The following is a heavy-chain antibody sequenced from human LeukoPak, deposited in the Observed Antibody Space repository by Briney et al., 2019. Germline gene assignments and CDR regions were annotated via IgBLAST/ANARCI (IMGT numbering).Heavy chain of an antibody. J-gene: IGHJ4*02. CDR3: AVLSGYYDGY. CDR2: INPNSVGT. V-gene: IGHV1-2*02. CDR1: GYTFTGYY. Sequence: ASVKVSCKASGYTFTGYYMHRARQAPGQGLEWMGWINPNSVGTNYAQKFKCRVTMTRDTSISTAYMELSRLRSDHTVVYYCAVLSGYYDGYWGQGTLVTVSS. D-gene: IGHD3-22*01.